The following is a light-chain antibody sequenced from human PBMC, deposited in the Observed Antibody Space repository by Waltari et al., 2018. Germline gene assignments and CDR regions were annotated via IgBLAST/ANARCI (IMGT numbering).Light chain of an antibody. CDR3: QEYSTSSLS. CDR2: KSS. V-gene: IGKV1-5*03. Sequence: DIQMNQSPSLLSASVGDSVTITCRASQSISRWLAWYQQKPGQAPKMLIYKSSNLDSGVTSRYSGGGAGTEFTLTISSLQPDDFATYYCQEYSTSSLSFAGGTKVDI. J-gene: IGKJ4*01. CDR1: QSISRW.